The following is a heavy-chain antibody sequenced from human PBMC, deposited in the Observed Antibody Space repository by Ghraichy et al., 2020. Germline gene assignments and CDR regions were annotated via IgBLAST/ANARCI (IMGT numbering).Heavy chain of an antibody. CDR3: ARDPISTYYYGMDV. D-gene: IGHD2/OR15-2a*01. Sequence: GGSLRLSCAASGLTFSSYGMHWVRQAPGKGLEWVAVIWYDGSNKYYADSVKGRFTISRDNSKNTLYLQMNSLRAEDTAVYYCARDPISTYYYGMDVWGQGITVTVSS. CDR1: GLTFSSYG. J-gene: IGHJ6*02. V-gene: IGHV3-33*01. CDR2: IWYDGSNK.